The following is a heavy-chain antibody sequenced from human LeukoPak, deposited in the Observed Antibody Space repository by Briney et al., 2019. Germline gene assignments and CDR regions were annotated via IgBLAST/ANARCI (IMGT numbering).Heavy chain of an antibody. Sequence: ASVKVSCKASGYTFTSYGISWVGQAPGQGLEWMGWISAYNGNTNYAQKLQGRVTMTTDTSTSTAYMELSSLRSEDTAVYYCARVMQQYQLLKGGFDYWGQGTLVTVSS. CDR2: ISAYNGNT. D-gene: IGHD2-2*01. CDR1: GYTFTSYG. CDR3: ARVMQQYQLLKGGFDY. V-gene: IGHV1-18*01. J-gene: IGHJ4*02.